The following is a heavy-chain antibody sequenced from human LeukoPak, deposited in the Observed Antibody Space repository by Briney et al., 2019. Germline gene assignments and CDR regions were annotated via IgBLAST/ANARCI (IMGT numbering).Heavy chain of an antibody. CDR2: INPNSGGT. Sequence: ASVKVSCKASGYTFTGYYMHWVRQAPGQGLEWMGWINPNSGGTNYAQKFPGRVTLTRDTSISTAYMELSRLRSDDTAVYYWARDPNAYGPGYFDLWGRGTLVTVSS. CDR1: GYTFTGYY. V-gene: IGHV1-2*02. J-gene: IGHJ2*01. CDR3: ARDPNAYGPGYFDL. D-gene: IGHD3-10*01.